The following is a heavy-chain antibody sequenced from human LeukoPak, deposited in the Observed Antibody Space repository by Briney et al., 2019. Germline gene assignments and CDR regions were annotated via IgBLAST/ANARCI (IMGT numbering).Heavy chain of an antibody. J-gene: IGHJ4*02. D-gene: IGHD4-17*01. V-gene: IGHV1-2*02. CDR2: IHPNHSGT. Sequence: CMGCIHPNHSGTNYAQKFQGRVTMTRDTSISTAYMELSRLSSDDTAVYYCACGATQFDYWGQGTLVTVSS. CDR3: ACGATQFDY.